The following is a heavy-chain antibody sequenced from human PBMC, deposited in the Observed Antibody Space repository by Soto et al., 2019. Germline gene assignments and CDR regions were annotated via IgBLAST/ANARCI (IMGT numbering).Heavy chain of an antibody. V-gene: IGHV4-39*01. CDR2: IYYSGST. CDR1: GGSISSSSYY. J-gene: IGHJ6*02. Sequence: SETLSLTCTVSGGSISSSSYYWGWIRQPPGKGQEWIGSIYYSGSTYYNQSLKSRVTISVDTSKNQFSLKLSSVTAADTAVYYCACIWYFDFWSGYYTGYYYYVMYVWGQGSTVTVSS. CDR3: ACIWYFDFWSGYYTGYYYYVMYV. D-gene: IGHD3-3*01.